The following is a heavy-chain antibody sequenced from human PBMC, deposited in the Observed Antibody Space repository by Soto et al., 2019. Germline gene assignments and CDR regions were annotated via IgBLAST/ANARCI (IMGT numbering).Heavy chain of an antibody. CDR1: GGSISSGGYS. Sequence: SETLSLTCAVSGGSISSGGYSWSWIRQPPGKGLEWIGYIYHSGSTYYNPSLKSRVTISVDRSKNQFSLKLSSVTAADTAVYYCARGAVVRGVIIGFDYWGQGNLVTVSS. CDR2: IYHSGST. CDR3: ARGAVVRGVIIGFDY. J-gene: IGHJ4*02. V-gene: IGHV4-30-2*01. D-gene: IGHD3-10*01.